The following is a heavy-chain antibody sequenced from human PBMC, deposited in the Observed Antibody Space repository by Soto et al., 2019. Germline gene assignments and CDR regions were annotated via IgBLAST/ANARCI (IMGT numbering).Heavy chain of an antibody. J-gene: IGHJ6*02. Sequence: PSETLSLTFDVYCGSFNEYYWSWIRQPPGKGLEWIGEINHSGSTNYNPSLKSRVTISVDMSKNQFSLKLNSMTAADTAVYYCARGRKQLVLAYYDYYGMDVWGQGPTVTVSS. CDR1: CGSFNEYY. D-gene: IGHD6-13*01. V-gene: IGHV4-34*01. CDR3: ARGRKQLVLAYYDYYGMDV. CDR2: INHSGST.